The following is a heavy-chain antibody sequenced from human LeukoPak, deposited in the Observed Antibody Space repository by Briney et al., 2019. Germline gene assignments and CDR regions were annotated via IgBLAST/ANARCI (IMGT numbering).Heavy chain of an antibody. V-gene: IGHV1-18*01. D-gene: IGHD3-9*01. CDR1: GYTFTNYG. CDR2: ISAYNGNT. Sequence: ASVKVSCKASGYTFTNYGISWVRQAPGQGLEWMGWISAYNGNTNYAQKLQGRATMTTDTSTSTAYMELRSLRSDDTAVYYCAREWNYDILTGYLDYWGQGTLVTVSS. J-gene: IGHJ4*02. CDR3: AREWNYDILTGYLDY.